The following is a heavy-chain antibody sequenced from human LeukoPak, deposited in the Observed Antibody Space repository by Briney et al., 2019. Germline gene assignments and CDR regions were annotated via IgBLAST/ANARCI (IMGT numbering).Heavy chain of an antibody. CDR1: GGSISSSSYD. Sequence: KASETLSLTCTVSGGSISSSSYDWGWIRQPPGKGLEWIGSIYYSGSTYYNPSLKRRVTISVDTSKKQFSLNLSSVTAEDTAVYYCASAPGYSYGYPYYFDYWGQGTLVTVSS. CDR3: ASAPGYSYGYPYYFDY. V-gene: IGHV4-39*01. J-gene: IGHJ4*02. D-gene: IGHD5-18*01. CDR2: IYYSGST.